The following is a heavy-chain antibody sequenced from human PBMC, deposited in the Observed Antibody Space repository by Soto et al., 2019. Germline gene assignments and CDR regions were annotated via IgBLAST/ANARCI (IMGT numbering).Heavy chain of an antibody. D-gene: IGHD3-3*01. CDR2: INAGNGNT. CDR1: GYTFTSYA. J-gene: IGHJ6*03. CDR3: ARDLSAYDFWSGQPYYYYYMDV. Sequence: GASVKVSCKASGYTFTSYAMHWVRQAPGQRLEWMGWINAGNGNTKYSQKFQGRVTITRDTSASTAYMELSSLRSEDTAVYYCARDLSAYDFWSGQPYYYYYMDVWGKGTTVTVSS. V-gene: IGHV1-3*01.